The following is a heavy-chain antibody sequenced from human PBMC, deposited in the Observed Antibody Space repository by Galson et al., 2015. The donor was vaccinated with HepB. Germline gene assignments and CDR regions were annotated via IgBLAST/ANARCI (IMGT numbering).Heavy chain of an antibody. CDR1: GYNFIRHW. Sequence: QSGAEVKKPGESLKISCKGSGYNFIRHWIGWVRQMPGKGLEWVGIIYPGDSDTRYSPSFQGQVTISADKSISTVYLQWSSLKASDTAMYYCARHDGGNSEGDFWGQGTLVTVSS. J-gene: IGHJ4*02. CDR2: IYPGDSDT. CDR3: ARHDGGNSEGDF. D-gene: IGHD4-23*01. V-gene: IGHV5-51*01.